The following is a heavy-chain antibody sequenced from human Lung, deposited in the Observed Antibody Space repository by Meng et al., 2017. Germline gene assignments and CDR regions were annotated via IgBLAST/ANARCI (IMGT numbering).Heavy chain of an antibody. CDR1: GGSISSGDHY. Sequence: QVQLQESGPGLVKPSQTLSLTGTVFGGSISSGDHYWSWILQPPGKGLEWIGYIYYSGNTYYKPSLKSRVTISVDTSKNQLSLKLSSVTAADTAVYYCARGSGSGSYTGFDPWGQGTLVTVSS. V-gene: IGHV4-30-4*01. CDR3: ARGSGSGSYTGFDP. D-gene: IGHD3-10*01. J-gene: IGHJ5*02. CDR2: IYYSGNT.